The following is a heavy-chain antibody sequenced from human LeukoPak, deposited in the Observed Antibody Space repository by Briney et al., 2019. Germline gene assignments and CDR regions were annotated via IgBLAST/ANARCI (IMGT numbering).Heavy chain of an antibody. CDR1: GGSVNSGNYY. J-gene: IGHJ4*02. Sequence: PSETLSLTCTVSGGSVNSGNYYWTWIRQPAGKRLEWIGRIYTSGSTNYNPSLKSRVTISIDASKNQFSLRLSSVTAADTAVYYCTRGGKLMNFWGQGTLVTVSS. V-gene: IGHV4-61*02. CDR2: IYTSGST. D-gene: IGHD2-8*01. CDR3: TRGGKLMNF.